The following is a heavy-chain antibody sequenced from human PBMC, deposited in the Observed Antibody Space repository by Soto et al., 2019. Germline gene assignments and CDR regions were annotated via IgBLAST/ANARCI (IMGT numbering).Heavy chain of an antibody. Sequence: QVQLQQWGAGLLKPSETLSLTCAVYGGSFSGYYWGWIRQPPGKGLEWIGEINHSGSTNYNPSLKSRVTISVDTSKNQFSLKLSSVTAADTAVYYCARDSRFLEWLLYSNWFDPWGQGTLVTVSS. CDR2: INHSGST. CDR1: GGSFSGYY. CDR3: ARDSRFLEWLLYSNWFDP. J-gene: IGHJ5*02. D-gene: IGHD3-3*01. V-gene: IGHV4-34*01.